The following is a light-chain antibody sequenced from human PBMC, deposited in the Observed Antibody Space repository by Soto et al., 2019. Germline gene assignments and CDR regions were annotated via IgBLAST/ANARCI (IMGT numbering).Light chain of an antibody. V-gene: IGKV3-15*01. CDR1: QSISDN. Sequence: EIVMTQSPATLSVSRGDSATLSCRASQSISDNVAWYQQRPGLAPRLLIYHTSTRATGVPARFSGSGSGTEFSLTISSLQSHDSAVYYCQRYNNWPLTFGGRTKVDI. CDR3: QRYNNWPLT. CDR2: HTS. J-gene: IGKJ4*01.